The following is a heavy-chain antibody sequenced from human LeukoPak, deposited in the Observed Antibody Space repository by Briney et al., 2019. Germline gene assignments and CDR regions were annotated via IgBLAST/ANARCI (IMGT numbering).Heavy chain of an antibody. CDR1: GYTFTSYY. CDR2: INPSGGST. CDR3: ARDRERNVDMVTTTPGGY. J-gene: IGHJ4*02. V-gene: IGHV1-46*01. D-gene: IGHD5-12*01. Sequence: ASVKVSCKASGYTFTSYYMHWVRQAPGQGLEWMGIINPSGGSTSYAQKFQGRVTMTRDTSTSTVYMELGSLRSEDTAVYYCARDRERNVDMVTTTPGGYWGQGTLVTVSS.